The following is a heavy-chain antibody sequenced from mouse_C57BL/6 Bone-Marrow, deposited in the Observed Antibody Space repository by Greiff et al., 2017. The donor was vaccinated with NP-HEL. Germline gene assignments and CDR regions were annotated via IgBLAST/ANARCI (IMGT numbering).Heavy chain of an antibody. Sequence: VQLQQSGPELVKPGASVKISCKASGYSFTDYNMNWVKQSNGKSLEWIGVINPNYGTTSYNQKFKGKAILTADKSSSTAYMELRSLTSEDSAVYYCTMRGYYGSSPYWYFDVWGTGTTVTVSS. CDR3: TMRGYYGSSPYWYFDV. CDR1: GYSFTDYN. J-gene: IGHJ1*03. V-gene: IGHV1-39*01. D-gene: IGHD1-1*01. CDR2: INPNYGTT.